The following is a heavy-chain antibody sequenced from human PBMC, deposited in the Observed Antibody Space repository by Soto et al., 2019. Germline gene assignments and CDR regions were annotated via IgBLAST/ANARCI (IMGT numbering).Heavy chain of an antibody. J-gene: IGHJ6*03. CDR3: ARAGYCSSTSCYAETYYYYYYMDV. V-gene: IGHV3-11*01. CDR1: GFTFSDYY. CDR2: ISSSGSTI. D-gene: IGHD2-2*03. Sequence: GGSLRLSCAASGFTFSDYYMSWIRQAPGKGLEWVSYISSSGSTIYYADSVKGRFTISRDNAKNSLYLQMNSLRAEDTAVYYCARAGYCSSTSCYAETYYYYYYMDVWGKGTTVTVSS.